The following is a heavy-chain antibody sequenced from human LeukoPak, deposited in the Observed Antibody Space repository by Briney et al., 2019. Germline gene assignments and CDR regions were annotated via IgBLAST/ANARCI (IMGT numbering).Heavy chain of an antibody. Sequence: SETLSLTCFVYGESFSGYYWTWVRQPPGKGLEWIGDINHSGRTTYNPSLKSRVIISVDTSKNLFSLNLTSVTAADTAVYYCTRPWQRRYYMDVWGKGTTVAVSS. J-gene: IGHJ6*03. CDR1: GESFSGYY. V-gene: IGHV4-34*01. CDR3: TRPWQRRYYMDV. CDR2: INHSGRT.